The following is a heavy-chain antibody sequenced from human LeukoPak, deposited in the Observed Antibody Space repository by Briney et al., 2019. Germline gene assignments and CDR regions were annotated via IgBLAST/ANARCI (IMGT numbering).Heavy chain of an antibody. CDR3: ARSILVDLFFDY. CDR2: INHSGST. Sequence: SETLSLTCAVYGGSFSGYYWSWIRQPPGKGLEWVGEINHSGSTNYNPSLKSRVTISVDTSKNQFSLRLSSVTAADAAVYYCARSILVDLFFDYWGQGTLVTVSS. CDR1: GGSFSGYY. J-gene: IGHJ4*02. D-gene: IGHD2-21*01. V-gene: IGHV4-34*01.